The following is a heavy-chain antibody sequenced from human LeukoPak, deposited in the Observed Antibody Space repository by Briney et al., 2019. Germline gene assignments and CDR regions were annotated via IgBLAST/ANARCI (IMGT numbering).Heavy chain of an antibody. CDR3: ATYTAMVTYFDY. J-gene: IGHJ4*02. D-gene: IGHD5-18*01. Sequence: GGSLRLSCEASGFTFSSYWMSWVRQAPGKGLEWVANIKQDGSEKYYVDSVKGRFTISRDNAKNSLYLQMNSLRAEDTAVYYCATYTAMVTYFDYWGQGTLVTVSS. CDR2: IKQDGSEK. CDR1: GFTFSSYW. V-gene: IGHV3-7*03.